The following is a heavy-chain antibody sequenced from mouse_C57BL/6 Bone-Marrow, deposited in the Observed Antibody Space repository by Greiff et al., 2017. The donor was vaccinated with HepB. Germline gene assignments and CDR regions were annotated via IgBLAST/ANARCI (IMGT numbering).Heavy chain of an antibody. D-gene: IGHD3-2*02. CDR3: ARPDSSAYAMDY. CDR1: GYAFTNYL. V-gene: IGHV1-54*01. CDR2: INPGSGGT. Sequence: SGAELVRPGTSVKVSCKASGYAFTNYLIEWVKQRPGQGLEWIGVINPGSGGTNYNEKFKGKATLTAYKSSSTSYMQLSSLTSEDSAVYFCARPDSSAYAMDYWGQGTSVTVSS. J-gene: IGHJ4*01.